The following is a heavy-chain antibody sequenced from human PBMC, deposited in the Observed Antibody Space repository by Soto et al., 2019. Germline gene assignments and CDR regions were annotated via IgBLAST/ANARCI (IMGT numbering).Heavy chain of an antibody. CDR3: AKGPSTYYDFWSGYYDH. J-gene: IGHJ4*02. CDR1: GLTFSFYA. CDR2: ISGSGDRT. V-gene: IGHV3-23*01. Sequence: GGSLRLSCAASGLTFSFYAMSWVRQVPGKGLEWVSAISGSGDRTYYADSVKGRFTVSRDNSKNTLYLQMNSLRAEDTALYYCAKGPSTYYDFWSGYYDHWGQGTLVTVSS. D-gene: IGHD3-3*01.